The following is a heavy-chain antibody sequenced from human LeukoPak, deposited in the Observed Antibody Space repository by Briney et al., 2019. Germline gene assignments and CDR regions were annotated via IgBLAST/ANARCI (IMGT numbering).Heavy chain of an antibody. CDR1: GFTFSSYA. Sequence: PGGSLRLSYAASGFTFSSYAMHWVRQAPGKGLEWVAVISYDGSNKYYADSVKGRFTISRDNSKNTLYLQMNSLRAEDTAVYYCAREIVSGSYPFDYWGQGTLVTVSS. V-gene: IGHV3-30*04. CDR2: ISYDGSNK. D-gene: IGHD1-26*01. CDR3: AREIVSGSYPFDY. J-gene: IGHJ4*02.